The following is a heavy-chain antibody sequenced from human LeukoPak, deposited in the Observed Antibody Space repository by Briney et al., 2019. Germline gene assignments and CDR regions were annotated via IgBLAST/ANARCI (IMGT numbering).Heavy chain of an antibody. D-gene: IGHD4-17*01. J-gene: IGHJ4*02. CDR1: GFTFSNAW. CDR3: SRSAYGELWGY. CDR2: IKQEGSEK. V-gene: IGHV3-7*01. Sequence: GSLRLSCAASGFTFSNAWMRWVRQAPGKGLEWVANIKQEGSEKYHVDSVKGRFTISRENDKNSLSLQMNSLSAEHTDVYYCSRSAYGELWGYWGQGTLVTVSS.